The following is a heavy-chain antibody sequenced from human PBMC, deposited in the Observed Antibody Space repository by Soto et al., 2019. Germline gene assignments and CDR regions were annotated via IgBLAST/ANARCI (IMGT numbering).Heavy chain of an antibody. D-gene: IGHD6-6*01. CDR3: ARGSSSPLPYFQH. V-gene: IGHV3-13*01. CDR1: GFTFSRYD. Sequence: PGGSLRLSCAASGFTFSRYDMHWVRQTTGKGLEWLSVVGATGDIYYQDSVKGRFTISRENAKSSLYLQMNSLRDGDTAVYYCARGSSSPLPYFQHWGQGTLVTVSS. CDR2: VGATGDI. J-gene: IGHJ1*01.